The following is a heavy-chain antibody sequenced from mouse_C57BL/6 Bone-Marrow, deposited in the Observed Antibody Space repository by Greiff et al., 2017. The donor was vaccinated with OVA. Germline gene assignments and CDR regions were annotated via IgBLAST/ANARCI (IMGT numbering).Heavy chain of an antibody. J-gene: IGHJ2*01. Sequence: QVQLQQSGAELARPGASVKLSCKASGYTFTSYGISWVKQRTGQGLEWIGEIYPRSGNTYYNEKFKGKATLTADKSSSTAYMELRSLTSEDSAVYFCARNIYYGSPDYFDYWGQGTTLTVSS. D-gene: IGHD1-1*01. V-gene: IGHV1-81*01. CDR1: GYTFTSYG. CDR3: ARNIYYGSPDYFDY. CDR2: IYPRSGNT.